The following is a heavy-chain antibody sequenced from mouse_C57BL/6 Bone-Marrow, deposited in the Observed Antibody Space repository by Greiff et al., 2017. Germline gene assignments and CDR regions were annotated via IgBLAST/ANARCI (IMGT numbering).Heavy chain of an antibody. CDR3: VYDYDVSWFAY. V-gene: IGHV1-19*01. CDR2: IPPYTCGT. CDR1: LYTFPSSS. D-gene: IGHD2-4*01. J-gene: IGHJ3*01. Sequence: HLQQSGPVLLNPFSSLNSSCNSSLYTFPSSSLPLVKQSHLNILYFIFFIPPYTCGTSYNQKFKGKATLTVDKSSSTAYMELNSLTSEDSAVXYCVYDYDVSWFAYWGQGTLVTVSA.